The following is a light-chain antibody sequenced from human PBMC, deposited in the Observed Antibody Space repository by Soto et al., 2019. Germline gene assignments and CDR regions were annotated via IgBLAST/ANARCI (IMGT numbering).Light chain of an antibody. CDR1: QSISSY. CDR3: QQSYSIPLT. Sequence: DIQMTQSPSSLSASVGDRVTITCRASQSISSYLNWYQQKPGKAPKLLIYAASSLHSGVPSRFSGSGSGTDFTLTISSLQPEDFATYYCQQSYSIPLTFGGGTRVEIK. CDR2: AAS. J-gene: IGKJ4*01. V-gene: IGKV1-39*01.